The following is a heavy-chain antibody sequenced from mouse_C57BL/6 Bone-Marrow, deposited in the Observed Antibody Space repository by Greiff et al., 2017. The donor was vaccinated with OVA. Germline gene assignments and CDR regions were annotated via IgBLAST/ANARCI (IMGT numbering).Heavy chain of an antibody. J-gene: IGHJ3*01. D-gene: IGHD1-1*01. Sequence: VQLQQSGAELARPGASVKLSCKASGYTFTSYGISWVKQRTGQGLEWIGEIYPRSGNTYYNEKFKGKATLTADKSSSTAYMELRSLTSEDSAVYFWARGPYYGSSSGFAYWGQGTLVTVSA. V-gene: IGHV1-81*01. CDR3: ARGPYYGSSSGFAY. CDR2: IYPRSGNT. CDR1: GYTFTSYG.